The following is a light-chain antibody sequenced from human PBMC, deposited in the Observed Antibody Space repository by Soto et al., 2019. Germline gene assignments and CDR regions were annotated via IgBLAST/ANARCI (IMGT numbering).Light chain of an antibody. CDR1: QSVSSY. CDR3: HQYDSWT. CDR2: GTS. Sequence: EIVLTQSPATLSLSPGERATLSCRASQSVSSYLAWYQQTPGQAPRLLIYGTSSRATGIPDRFSGSGSGTDFTLTISRLEPEDFAVYYCHQYDSWTFGQGTKVDIK. V-gene: IGKV3-20*01. J-gene: IGKJ1*01.